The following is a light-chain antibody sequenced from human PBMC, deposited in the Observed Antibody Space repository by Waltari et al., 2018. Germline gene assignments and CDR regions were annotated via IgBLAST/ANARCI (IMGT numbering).Light chain of an antibody. V-gene: IGKV3-11*01. J-gene: IGKJ3*01. CDR3: QQSYSTPRT. Sequence: VVLTQSPATLSVSPGERATLSCRASQNVNYYLAWYQQKPGQAPRLLIYDASNRATGIPARFSGSGSGTDFTLTISSLEPEDFAVYYCQQSYSTPRTFGPGTKVDI. CDR1: QNVNYY. CDR2: DAS.